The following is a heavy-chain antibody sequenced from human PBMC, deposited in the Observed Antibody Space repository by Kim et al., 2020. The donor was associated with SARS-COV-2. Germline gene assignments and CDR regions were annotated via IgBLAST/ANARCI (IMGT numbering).Heavy chain of an antibody. CDR1: GFTFSDYG. J-gene: IGHJ3*01. CDR3: ARFRLQRSTILDTFGV. Sequence: GGSLRLSCAGSGFTFSDYGMSWVRQAPGKGPEWVSFISTNSERIQSADSVRGRFAISRDDAKSLLYLDIYSLRAEDTGVYFCARFRLQRSTILDTFGVWGQGTVVTVSS. D-gene: IGHD3-9*01. CDR2: ISTNSERI. V-gene: IGHV3-21*03.